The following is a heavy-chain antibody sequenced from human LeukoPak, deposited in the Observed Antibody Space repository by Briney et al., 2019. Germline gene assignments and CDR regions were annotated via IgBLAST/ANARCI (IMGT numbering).Heavy chain of an antibody. CDR1: GGSISSYY. V-gene: IGHV4-59*01. Sequence: KTSETLSLTCTVSGGSISSYYWSWIRRPPGKGLEWIGYIYYSGSTNYNPSLKSRVTISVDTSKNQFSLKLSSVTAADTAVYYCARVRGYDSGGFDYWGQGTLVTVSS. CDR2: IYYSGST. CDR3: ARVRGYDSGGFDY. D-gene: IGHD5-12*01. J-gene: IGHJ4*02.